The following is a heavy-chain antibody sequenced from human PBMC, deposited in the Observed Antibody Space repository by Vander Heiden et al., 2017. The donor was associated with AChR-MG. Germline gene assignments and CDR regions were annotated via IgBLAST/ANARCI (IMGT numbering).Heavy chain of an antibody. V-gene: IGHV3-30*03. CDR1: GFTFSSYG. CDR3: ALRMTTVTTSSENDY. D-gene: IGHD4-17*01. Sequence: QVQLVASGGGVVQPGRSLRLSCAASGFTFSSYGMHWVRQAPGKGLEWVAVISYDGSNKYYADSVKGRFTISRDNSKNTLYLQMNSLRAEDTAVYYCALRMTTVTTSSENDYWCQGTLVTVSS. J-gene: IGHJ4*02. CDR2: ISYDGSNK.